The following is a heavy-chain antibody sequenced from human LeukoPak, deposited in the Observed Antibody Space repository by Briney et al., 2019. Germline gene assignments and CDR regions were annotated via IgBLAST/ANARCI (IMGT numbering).Heavy chain of an antibody. CDR1: GFTFRSYA. D-gene: IGHD6-19*01. CDR2: ISGSGGST. Sequence: PGGSLRLSCVAYGFTFRSYAMSWVRQAPGKGLEWVSAISGSGGSTYYADSVKGRFTISRDKSKNTLYLQMNSLRAEDTAVYYCAKEGKEQWLLRYFDYWGQGTLVTVSS. CDR3: AKEGKEQWLLRYFDY. V-gene: IGHV3-23*01. J-gene: IGHJ4*02.